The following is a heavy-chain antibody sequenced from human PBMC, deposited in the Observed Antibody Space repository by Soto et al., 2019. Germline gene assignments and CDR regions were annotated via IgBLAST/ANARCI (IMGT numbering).Heavy chain of an antibody. J-gene: IGHJ6*02. CDR1: GFTFDDYA. Sequence: LRLSCAASGFTFDDYAMHWVRQAPGKGLEWVSGISWNSGSIGYADSVKGRFTISRDNAKNSLYLQMNSLRAEDTALYYCAKDMSEGPSSGSLGNYYYGMDVWGQGTTVTVSS. CDR3: AKDMSEGPSSGSLGNYYYGMDV. CDR2: ISWNSGSI. D-gene: IGHD1-26*01. V-gene: IGHV3-9*01.